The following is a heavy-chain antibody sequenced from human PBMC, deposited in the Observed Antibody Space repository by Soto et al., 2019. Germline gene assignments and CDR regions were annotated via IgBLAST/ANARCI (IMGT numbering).Heavy chain of an antibody. D-gene: IGHD6-13*01. Sequence: ASVKVSCKASGYSFTSYYMHWVRQAPGQGLEWMGVINPSGGSTSYAQKFQGRVTMTRDTSTSTVYMELSSLRSEDTAVYYCARELAGAGISGYFQHWGEGTLVTFSS. V-gene: IGHV1-46*01. CDR2: INPSGGST. CDR3: ARELAGAGISGYFQH. J-gene: IGHJ1*01. CDR1: GYSFTSYY.